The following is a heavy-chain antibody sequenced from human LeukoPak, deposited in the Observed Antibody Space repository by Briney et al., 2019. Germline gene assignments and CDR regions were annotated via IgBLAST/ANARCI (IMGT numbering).Heavy chain of an antibody. CDR1: GFTFSDYY. Sequence: GGSLRLSCAASGFTFSDYYMSWIRQAPGKGLEWVSYISSSGSTIYYADSVKGRFTISRDNAKNSLYLQMNNLRAEDTAVYYCARDRDFWSGYYADYWGQGTLVTVSS. D-gene: IGHD3-3*01. V-gene: IGHV3-11*01. CDR2: ISSSGSTI. CDR3: ARDRDFWSGYYADY. J-gene: IGHJ4*02.